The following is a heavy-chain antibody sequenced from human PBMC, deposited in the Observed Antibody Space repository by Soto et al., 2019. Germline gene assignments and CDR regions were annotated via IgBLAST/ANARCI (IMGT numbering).Heavy chain of an antibody. CDR1: GGSISSGGYY. CDR2: IYYSGST. D-gene: IGHD3-10*01. V-gene: IGHV4-31*03. CDR3: ARGSGFEAQSLYFGHNWFDP. J-gene: IGHJ5*02. Sequence: PSETLSLTCTVSGGSISSGGYYWSWIRQHPGKGLEWIGYIYYSGSTYYNPSLKSRVTISVDTSKNQFPLKLSSVTAADTAVYYCARGSGFEAQSLYFGHNWFDPWGQGTLVTVSS.